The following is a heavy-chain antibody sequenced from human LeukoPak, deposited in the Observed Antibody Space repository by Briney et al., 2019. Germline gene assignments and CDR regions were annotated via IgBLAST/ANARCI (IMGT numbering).Heavy chain of an antibody. D-gene: IGHD6-19*01. Sequence: GGSLRLSCAASGFTFIDYDMHWVRQVIGKGLEWGSAIGIRGDTHYSGSVKGRFTISRENAESSLYLQMNSLRAEDTAVYYCARGGIEVSGIDEFDYWGQGTLVTVSS. V-gene: IGHV3-13*01. CDR2: IGIRGDT. CDR3: ARGGIEVSGIDEFDY. CDR1: GFTFIDYD. J-gene: IGHJ4*02.